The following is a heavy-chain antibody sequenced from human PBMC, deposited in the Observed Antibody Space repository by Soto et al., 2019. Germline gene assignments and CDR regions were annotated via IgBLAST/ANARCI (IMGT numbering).Heavy chain of an antibody. J-gene: IGHJ3*02. Sequence: SETLSLTCTVSGGSISSSSYYWGWIRQPPGKGLEWIGSIYYSGSTYYNPSLKSRVTISVDTSKNQFSLKLSSVTAADTAVYYCAGIVVVPAARYYDFWSGYYTSDAFDIWGQGTMVTVSS. CDR1: GGSISSSSYY. D-gene: IGHD3-3*01. CDR3: AGIVVVPAARYYDFWSGYYTSDAFDI. CDR2: IYYSGST. V-gene: IGHV4-39*01.